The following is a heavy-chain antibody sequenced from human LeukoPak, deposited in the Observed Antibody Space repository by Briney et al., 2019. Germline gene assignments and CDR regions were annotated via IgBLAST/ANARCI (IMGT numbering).Heavy chain of an antibody. CDR2: IIPIFGTA. CDR1: GGTFSSYA. CDR3: ASLTYYDILTGYSNGPDAFGI. D-gene: IGHD3-9*01. V-gene: IGHV1-69*06. Sequence: ASVKVSCKASGGTFSSYAISWVRQAPGQGLEWMGGIIPIFGTANYAQKFQGRVTITADKSTSTAYMELGSLRSEDAAVYYCASLTYYDILTGYSNGPDAFGIWGQGTMVTVSS. J-gene: IGHJ3*02.